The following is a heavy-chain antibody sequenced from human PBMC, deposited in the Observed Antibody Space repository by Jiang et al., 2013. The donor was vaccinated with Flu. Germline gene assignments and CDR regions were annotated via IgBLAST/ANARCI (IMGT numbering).Heavy chain of an antibody. CDR1: GYTFTGYY. J-gene: IGHJ6*02. D-gene: IGHD2-2*01. CDR2: INPNSGGT. Sequence: VQLVESGAEVKKPGASVKVSCKASGYTFTGYYMHWVRQAPGQGLEWMGWINPNSGGTNYAQKFQGWVTMTRDTSISTAYMELSRLRSDDTAVYYCARDIVVVPAAEGMDVWGQGTTVTVSS. CDR3: ARDIVVVPAAEGMDV. V-gene: IGHV1-2*04.